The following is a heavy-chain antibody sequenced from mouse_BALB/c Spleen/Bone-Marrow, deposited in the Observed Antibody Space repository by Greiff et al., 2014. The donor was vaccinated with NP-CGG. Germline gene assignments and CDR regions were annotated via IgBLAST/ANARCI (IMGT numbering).Heavy chain of an antibody. CDR3: ARYGRRFYAMDY. V-gene: IGHV14-3*02. CDR2: IDPANGNT. Sequence: VQLQQPGAELVEPGASVKLSRTASGFNIKDTYMHWVKQRPEQGLEWIGRIDPANGNTIYDPKFQGKATITADTSSNTAYLQLSSLTSEDTAVYYCARYGRRFYAMDYWGQGTSVTVSS. D-gene: IGHD1-1*01. CDR1: GFNIKDTY. J-gene: IGHJ4*01.